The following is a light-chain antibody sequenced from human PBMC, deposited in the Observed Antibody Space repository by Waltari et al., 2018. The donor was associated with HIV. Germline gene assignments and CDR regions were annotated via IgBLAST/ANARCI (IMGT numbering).Light chain of an antibody. CDR3: CSYAGSYSYV. Sequence: QSALTQPRSVSGSPGQSVTISCTGRSSDVGGYKYVSWYEQHPGKAPKLMIYDVSNRPSGVPDRFSGSKSGNTASLTISGLQAEDEADYYCCSYAGSYSYVFGTGTKVTVL. CDR1: SSDVGGYKY. J-gene: IGLJ1*01. V-gene: IGLV2-11*01. CDR2: DVS.